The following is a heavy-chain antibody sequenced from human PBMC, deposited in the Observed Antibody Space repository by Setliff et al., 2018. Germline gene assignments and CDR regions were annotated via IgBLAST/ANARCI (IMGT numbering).Heavy chain of an antibody. CDR2: IYHSGST. J-gene: IGHJ5*02. V-gene: IGHV4-38-2*02. CDR1: GYSISSGYY. D-gene: IGHD1-26*01. Sequence: TLSLTCTVSGYSISSGYYWGWIRQPPGKGLEWIGSIYHSGSTYYNPSLKSRVTISVDTSKNQFSLKLSSVTAADTAVYYCARDKPIIVGAPMDWFDPWGQGTLVTVSS. CDR3: ARDKPIIVGAPMDWFDP.